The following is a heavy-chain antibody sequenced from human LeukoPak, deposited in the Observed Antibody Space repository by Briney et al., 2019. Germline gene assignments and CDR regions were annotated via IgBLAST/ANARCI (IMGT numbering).Heavy chain of an antibody. CDR2: IGEDGNEK. D-gene: IGHD2-2*01. CDR1: GFTFSSSW. J-gene: IGHJ4*02. CDR3: ARNWAMLDY. V-gene: IGHV3-7*04. Sequence: GGSLRLSCAASGFTFSSSWMNWVRQAPGKGLEWVSNIGEDGNEKYYVDSVKGRFTISRDNAKNSLYLQMNSLRVEDTAVYYCARNWAMLDYWGQGIVVTVSS.